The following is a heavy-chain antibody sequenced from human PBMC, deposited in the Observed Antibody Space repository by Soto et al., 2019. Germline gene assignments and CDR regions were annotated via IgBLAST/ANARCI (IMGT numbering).Heavy chain of an antibody. CDR3: ARYKSNYYYGMDV. D-gene: IGHD1-20*01. CDR2: IYYSGIT. Sequence: SETLSLTCTVSGGSISSYYWSWIRQPPGKGLEWIGYIYYSGITNYNPSLKSRVTISVDTSKNQFSLKLSSVTAADTAVYYCARYKSNYYYGMDVCGQGTTVTLSS. CDR1: GGSISSYY. J-gene: IGHJ6*02. V-gene: IGHV4-59*01.